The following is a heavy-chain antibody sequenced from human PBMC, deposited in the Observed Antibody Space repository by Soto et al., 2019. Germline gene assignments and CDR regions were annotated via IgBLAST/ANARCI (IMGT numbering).Heavy chain of an antibody. J-gene: IGHJ6*02. Sequence: RSLTCTVSGGSISSYYWSWIRQPPGKGLEWIGYIYYSGSTNYNPSLKSRVTISVGTSKNQFSLKLSSVTAADTAVYYCARDRTMATTHYYYGMDVWGQGTTVTVSS. CDR2: IYYSGST. CDR3: ARDRTMATTHYYYGMDV. CDR1: GGSISSYY. V-gene: IGHV4-59*01. D-gene: IGHD5-12*01.